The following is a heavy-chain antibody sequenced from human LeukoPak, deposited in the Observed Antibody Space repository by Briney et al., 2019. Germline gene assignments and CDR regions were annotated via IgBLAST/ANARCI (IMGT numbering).Heavy chain of an antibody. J-gene: IGHJ3*02. CDR1: GGSFRAYY. CDR2: INHSGST. V-gene: IGHV4-34*01. Sequence: SETLSLTCAVYGGSFRAYYWNWIRQPPGKGLEWIGEINHSGSTNYNPSLKSRVNISVDTAKNKSSLKLSSVTAADTAVYYCARVSRLWWARDIWGQGTMVTVSS. D-gene: IGHD2-21*01. CDR3: ARVSRLWWARDI.